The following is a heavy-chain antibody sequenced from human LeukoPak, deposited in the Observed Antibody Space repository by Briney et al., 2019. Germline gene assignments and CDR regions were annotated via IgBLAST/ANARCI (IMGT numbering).Heavy chain of an antibody. D-gene: IGHD4-17*01. J-gene: IGHJ4*02. V-gene: IGHV1-18*01. Sequence: ASVKVSCKSSGYTFTIYSISWVRQAPGQGLEWVGWINAYNGNANYAQKVHGRVTMTTDTSTSTAYMELRSLRSDDTAVYYCARGGLRSRIDYWGQGTLVTVSS. CDR3: ARGGLRSRIDY. CDR2: INAYNGNA. CDR1: GYTFTIYS.